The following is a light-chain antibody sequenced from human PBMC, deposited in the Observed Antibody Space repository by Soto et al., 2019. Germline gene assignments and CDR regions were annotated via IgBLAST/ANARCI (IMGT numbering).Light chain of an antibody. CDR1: QSVSSNY. Sequence: EIVLTQSPGTLSLSPGERATLSCRASQSVSSNYLAWYQQKPGQAPRLLIYGASSRATGIPDRFSGSASGTDFTLTISRLEPEDFAVYYCQQYDISPYTFGQGTKLEIK. V-gene: IGKV3-20*01. J-gene: IGKJ2*01. CDR3: QQYDISPYT. CDR2: GAS.